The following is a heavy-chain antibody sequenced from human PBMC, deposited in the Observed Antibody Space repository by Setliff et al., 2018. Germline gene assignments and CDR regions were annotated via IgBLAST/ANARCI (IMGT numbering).Heavy chain of an antibody. CDR3: GSDLHWDFDY. CDR2: IRNDGATT. CDR1: GFSISSDP. V-gene: IGHV3-48*01. Sequence: AETLPLSCTASGFSISSDPMNWVRQAPGKGLEWLSNIRNDGATTSYADSVKGRFTISTDNIKNSLFLQMNSLRAEDTAVYYCGSDLHWDFDYWGLGALVTVSS. J-gene: IGHJ4*02. D-gene: IGHD7-27*01.